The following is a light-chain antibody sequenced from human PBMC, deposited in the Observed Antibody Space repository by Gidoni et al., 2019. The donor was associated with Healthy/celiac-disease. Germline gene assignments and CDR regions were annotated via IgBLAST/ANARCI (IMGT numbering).Light chain of an antibody. CDR2: GAS. CDR3: QQYGSSRYT. J-gene: IGKJ2*01. V-gene: IGKV3-20*01. Sequence: DIVLTQSPGTLSLSQGERATLSCRASQSVSSSYLAWYQQNPGQAPRLLIYGASSRATGIPDRFSGSGSGTDFTLTISRLEPEDFAVYYCQQYGSSRYTFGQXTKLEIK. CDR1: QSVSSSY.